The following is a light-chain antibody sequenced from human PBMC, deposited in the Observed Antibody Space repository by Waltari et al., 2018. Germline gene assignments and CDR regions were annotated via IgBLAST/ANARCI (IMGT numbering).Light chain of an antibody. CDR2: DTS. J-gene: IGKJ1*01. CDR3: QQRSHWRT. CDR1: QSVSSY. Sequence: IMLTQSPATLSLSPGERATLSCRTSQSVSSYLAWSQQKPGQAPRLRIYDTSNRATGIPARFSGSGSGTDFTLTISSLEPEDSAVYYCQQRSHWRTFGQGTKVEIK. V-gene: IGKV3-11*01.